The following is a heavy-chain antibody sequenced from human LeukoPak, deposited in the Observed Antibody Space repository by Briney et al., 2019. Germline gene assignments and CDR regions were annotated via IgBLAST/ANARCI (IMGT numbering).Heavy chain of an antibody. J-gene: IGHJ4*02. V-gene: IGHV3-30-3*01. D-gene: IGHD6-13*01. CDR2: ISYDGSNK. Sequence: PGGSLRLSCAASGFTFSSYAMHWVRQAPGKGLEWVAVISYDGSNKYYADSVKGRFTISRDNSKNTLYLQMNSPRAEDTAVYYCARDTSGGYSFDYWGQGTLVTVSS. CDR3: ARDTSGGYSFDY. CDR1: GFTFSSYA.